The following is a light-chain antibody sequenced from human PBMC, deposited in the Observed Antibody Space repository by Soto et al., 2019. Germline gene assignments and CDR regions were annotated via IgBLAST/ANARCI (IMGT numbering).Light chain of an antibody. V-gene: IGLV4-69*01. CDR1: SGHSNYA. CDR2: LNSDGSH. Sequence: QPVLTQSPSASASLGASVKLTCTLSSGHSNYAIAWHQQQPEKGPRYLMKLNSDGSHTKGDEIPDRFSGSSSGAERYLAISSLQSDDEADYYCQTWDTGVVIFGGGTKLTVL. J-gene: IGLJ2*01. CDR3: QTWDTGVVI.